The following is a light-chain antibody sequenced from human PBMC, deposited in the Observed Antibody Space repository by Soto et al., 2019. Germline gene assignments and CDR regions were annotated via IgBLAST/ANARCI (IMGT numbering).Light chain of an antibody. CDR2: SAS. Sequence: EIVMTQSPDTLSVSPWERATLSCRASQSVANSIAWYQQKPGQAPRLLIYSASTRATGIPARFSGSGSGTGFTLTISSLQSEDFAVYYCQQYNNWWTFGQGTKVDIK. V-gene: IGKV3-15*01. CDR3: QQYNNWWT. J-gene: IGKJ1*01. CDR1: QSVANS.